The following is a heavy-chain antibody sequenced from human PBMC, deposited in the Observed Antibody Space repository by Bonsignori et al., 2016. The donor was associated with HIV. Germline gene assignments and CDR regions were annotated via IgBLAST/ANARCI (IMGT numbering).Heavy chain of an antibody. CDR2: ISPDGSTT. V-gene: IGHV3-74*01. Sequence: EVQLVESGGGLVQPGGSLRLSCAASGFSISNFWVHWVRQVPGKGLVWVSRISPDGSTTTYADSVKGRFTISRDNAKNTLYLQMNSLRAEDTAVYYCARAPDCGGGSCFSKHYYGMDVW. D-gene: IGHD2-15*01. J-gene: IGHJ6*01. CDR1: GFSISNFW. CDR3: ARAPDCGGGSCFSKHYYGMDV.